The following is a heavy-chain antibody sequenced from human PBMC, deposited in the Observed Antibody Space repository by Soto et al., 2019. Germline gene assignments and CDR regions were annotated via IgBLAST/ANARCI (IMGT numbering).Heavy chain of an antibody. CDR1: GFTFSSYA. D-gene: IGHD4-17*01. V-gene: IGHV3-23*01. CDR3: AKGPSHFNDYGDYFDY. J-gene: IGHJ4*02. CDR2: ISGSGGST. Sequence: GGSLRLSCAASGFTFSSYAMSWVRQAPGKGLEWVSAISGSGGSTYYADSVKGRFTISRDNSKNTLYLQMNSLRAEDTAVYYCAKGPSHFNDYGDYFDYWGQGTLVTVSS.